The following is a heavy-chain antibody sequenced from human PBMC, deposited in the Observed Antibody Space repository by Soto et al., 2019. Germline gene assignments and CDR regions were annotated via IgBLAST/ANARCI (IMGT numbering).Heavy chain of an antibody. CDR3: ASGIQLWLRRINSGYSG. V-gene: IGHV1-69*12. J-gene: IGHJ4*02. Sequence: QVQLVQSGAEVKKPGSSVKVSCKAPGGTFSTYAISWVRQAPGQGLEWMGGIIPMCGTANYAQRFQDRVTITADESTNTVYMEMSSLRSEDTGVYFCASGIQLWLRRINSGYSGWGQGTLVTVSS. CDR1: GGTFSTYA. CDR2: IIPMCGTA. D-gene: IGHD5-18*01.